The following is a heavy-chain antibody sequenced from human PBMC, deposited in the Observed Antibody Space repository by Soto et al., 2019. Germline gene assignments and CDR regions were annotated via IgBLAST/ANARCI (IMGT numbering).Heavy chain of an antibody. J-gene: IGHJ4*02. Sequence: GGSLRLSCAASGFTFSTYSMNWVRQAPGKGLEWVSSISSSTNYIYYADSVKGRFTISRDNSKNTLYLQMNSLRAEDTAVYYCARDHYYDSSGYSSPLYWGQGTLVTVSS. D-gene: IGHD3-22*01. CDR2: ISSSTNYI. V-gene: IGHV3-21*04. CDR1: GFTFSTYS. CDR3: ARDHYYDSSGYSSPLY.